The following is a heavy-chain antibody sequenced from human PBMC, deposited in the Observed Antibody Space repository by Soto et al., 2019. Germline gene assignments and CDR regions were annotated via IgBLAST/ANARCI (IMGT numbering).Heavy chain of an antibody. J-gene: IGHJ5*02. CDR3: ARLIAVAGRIGNWFDP. Sequence: QVQLVQSGAEVKKPGSSVKVSCKASGGTFSSYTISWVRQAPGQGLEWMGRIIPILGIANYAQKFQGRVTVTADKSTSTAYMGLSSLRSEDTAVYYCARLIAVAGRIGNWFDPWGQGTLVTVSS. CDR1: GGTFSSYT. V-gene: IGHV1-69*02. CDR2: IIPILGIA. D-gene: IGHD6-19*01.